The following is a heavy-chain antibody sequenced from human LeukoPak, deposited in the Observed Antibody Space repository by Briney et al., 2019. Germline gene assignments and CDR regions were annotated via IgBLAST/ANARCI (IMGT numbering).Heavy chain of an antibody. J-gene: IGHJ4*02. V-gene: IGHV3-30*18. D-gene: IGHD5-12*01. Sequence: PGRSLRLSCAASGFTFSSYGMYWVRQAPGKGLEWVAVISYHGSNKYYADSVKGRFTISRDNSRNTVYLQMNSLRVEDTAVYYCAKTYSRESGYDFFFHYWGQGTRVTVSS. CDR2: ISYHGSNK. CDR3: AKTYSRESGYDFFFHY. CDR1: GFTFSSYG.